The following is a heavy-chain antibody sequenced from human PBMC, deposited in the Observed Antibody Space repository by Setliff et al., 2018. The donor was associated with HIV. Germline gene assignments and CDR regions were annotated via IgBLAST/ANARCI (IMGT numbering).Heavy chain of an antibody. D-gene: IGHD3-22*01. J-gene: IGHJ4*02. CDR2: IYYSGST. CDR3: ASLPTYYYDSSDYPLPGVRDY. Sequence: PSETLSLTCTVSGGSISSYYWSWIRQPPGKGLEWIGYIYYSGSTNYNPSLKSRVTISVDTSKNQFSLKLSSVTAADTAVYYCASLPTYYYDSSDYPLPGVRDYWGQGILVTVSS. CDR1: GGSISSYY. V-gene: IGHV4-59*01.